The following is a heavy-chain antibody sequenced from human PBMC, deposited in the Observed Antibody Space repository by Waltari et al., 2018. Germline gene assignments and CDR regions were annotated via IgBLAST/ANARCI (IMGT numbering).Heavy chain of an antibody. V-gene: IGHV4-59*08. CDR1: GGSISSYY. CDR2: IYYSGST. D-gene: IGHD6-13*01. CDR3: ARHGIAAAGYYYYYMDV. Sequence: QVQLQESGPGLVKPSETLSLTFTVSGGSISSYYWSWIRQPPGKGLEWIGYIYYSGSTNYNPSLKSRVTISVDTSKNQFSLKLSSVTAADTAVYYCARHGIAAAGYYYYYMDVWGKGTTVTISS. J-gene: IGHJ6*03.